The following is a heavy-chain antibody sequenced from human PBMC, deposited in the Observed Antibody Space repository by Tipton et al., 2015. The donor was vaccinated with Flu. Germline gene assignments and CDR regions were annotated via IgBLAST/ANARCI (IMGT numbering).Heavy chain of an antibody. CDR2: IYTSGST. CDR3: ARHRYSSSSLDSYYYYGMDV. V-gene: IGHV4-4*07. D-gene: IGHD6-6*01. CDR1: GGSISSYY. Sequence: TLSLTCTVSGGSISSYYWSWIRQPAGKGLEWIGRIYTSGSTNYNPSLKSRVTMSVDTSKNQFSLKLSSVTAADTAVYYCARHRYSSSSLDSYYYYGMDVWGQGTTVTVSS. J-gene: IGHJ6*02.